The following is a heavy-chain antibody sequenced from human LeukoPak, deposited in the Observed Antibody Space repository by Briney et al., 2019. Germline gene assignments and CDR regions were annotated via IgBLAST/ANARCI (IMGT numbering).Heavy chain of an antibody. V-gene: IGHV4-59*01. Sequence: SETLSLTCTVSGGSISSYYWSWIRQPPGKGLEWIGYIYYSGSTNYNPSLKSRVTISVDTSKNQFSLKLSSVTAADTAVYYCAGETGDYGMDVWGQGTTVTVSS. CDR3: AGETGDYGMDV. CDR2: IYYSGST. J-gene: IGHJ6*02. CDR1: GGSISSYY. D-gene: IGHD4-17*01.